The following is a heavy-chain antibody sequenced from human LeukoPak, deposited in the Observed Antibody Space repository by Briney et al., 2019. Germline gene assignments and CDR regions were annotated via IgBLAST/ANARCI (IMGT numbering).Heavy chain of an antibody. CDR3: ARLDCGGDCYVDY. CDR2: IYYSGTT. V-gene: IGHV4-59*08. Sequence: SETLSLTCTVSGASFTSNYWSWIRQPPGKGLDWIGYIYYSGTTTYNPSLERRVTMSVDMSKTQFSLRLNSVTATDTAVYYCARLDCGGDCYVDYWGQGTLVTVSS. CDR1: GASFTSNY. J-gene: IGHJ4*02. D-gene: IGHD2-21*02.